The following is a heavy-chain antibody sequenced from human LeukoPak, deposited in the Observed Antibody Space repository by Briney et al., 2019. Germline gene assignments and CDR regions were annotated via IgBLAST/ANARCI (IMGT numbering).Heavy chain of an antibody. CDR1: GFTFSSYW. J-gene: IGHJ1*01. Sequence: GGSLRLSCAASGFTFSSYWMSWARQAPGKGLEWVANIKQDGSEKYYVDSVKGRFTISRDNAKNSLYLQMNSLRAEDTAVYYCASVNDFWSGYPEYFQHWGQGTLVTVSS. CDR3: ASVNDFWSGYPEYFQH. CDR2: IKQDGSEK. V-gene: IGHV3-7*01. D-gene: IGHD3-3*01.